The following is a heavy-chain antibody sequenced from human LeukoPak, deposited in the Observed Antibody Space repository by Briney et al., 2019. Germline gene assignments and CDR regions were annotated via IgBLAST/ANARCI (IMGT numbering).Heavy chain of an antibody. V-gene: IGHV4-31*03. D-gene: IGHD3-10*01. Sequence: SQTLSLTCTVSGGSISSGGYYWSWIRQHPGKGLEWIGYIYDSGSTYYKPSLRSRVTISGDTSKNQFSLKVTSVSDADTAVYYCASYGSGWYFDLWGRGTLVTVSS. CDR3: ASYGSGWYFDL. J-gene: IGHJ2*01. CDR1: GGSISSGGYY. CDR2: IYDSGST.